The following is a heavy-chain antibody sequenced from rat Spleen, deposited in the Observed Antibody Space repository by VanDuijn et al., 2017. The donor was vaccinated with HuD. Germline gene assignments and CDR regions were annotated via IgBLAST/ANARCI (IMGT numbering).Heavy chain of an antibody. CDR3: VSHGTRVSRFAY. Sequence: EVQLVESGGGLVQPGRSLKLSCAASGFTFSNYGTHWIRQTPTMGLEWVASISPSGGSSYYRDSVKGRFPISRDNAKSTLYLQMDSLKSAETATYYCVSHGTRVSRFAYWGQGTLVTVSS. CDR2: ISPSGGSS. V-gene: IGHV5-19*01. D-gene: IGHD1-4*01. CDR1: GFTFSNYG. J-gene: IGHJ3*01.